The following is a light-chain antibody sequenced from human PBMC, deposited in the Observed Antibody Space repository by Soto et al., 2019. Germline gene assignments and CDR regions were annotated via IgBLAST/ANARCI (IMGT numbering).Light chain of an antibody. CDR1: SSDVGGYNR. Sequence: QSVLTQPHSVSGSPGQSVTISCTGTSSDVGGYNRVSWYQQYPGKAPKLMIYDVSKRPSGVPGRFSGSKSGTTASLTISGFQPEDEADYYCCSYAGGYTYVFGSGTKVTVL. CDR2: DVS. J-gene: IGLJ1*01. V-gene: IGLV2-11*01. CDR3: CSYAGGYTYV.